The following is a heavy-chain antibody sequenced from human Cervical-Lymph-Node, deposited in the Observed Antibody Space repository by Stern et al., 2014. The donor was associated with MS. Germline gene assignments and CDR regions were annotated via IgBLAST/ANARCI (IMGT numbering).Heavy chain of an antibody. CDR2: IIPIFGTA. Sequence: QVQLVQSGAEVKKPGSSVKVSCKASGGTFSSYAISWVRQAPGQGLEWMGGIIPIFGTANYAQKFQGRVTITADKSTSTAYMELSSLRSEDTAVYYCARSSRIYYVSSGYYQGRLDYWGQGTLVTVSS. V-gene: IGHV1-69*06. D-gene: IGHD3-22*01. CDR3: ARSSRIYYVSSGYYQGRLDY. J-gene: IGHJ4*02. CDR1: GGTFSSYA.